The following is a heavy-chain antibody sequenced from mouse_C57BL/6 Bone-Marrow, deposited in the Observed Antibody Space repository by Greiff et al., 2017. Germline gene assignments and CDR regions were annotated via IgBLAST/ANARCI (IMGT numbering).Heavy chain of an antibody. Sequence: VQLQQSGPGLVQPSQSLSITCTVSGFSLTSSGVHWVRQTPGKGLEWLGVIWSGGSKDYNAAFISRLSISKDNSKIQVFFRMNSLQADDTAICYSAKLDGSSYWGQGTTLTVSS. D-gene: IGHD1-1*01. CDR2: IWSGGSK. CDR1: GFSLTSSG. CDR3: AKLDGSSY. J-gene: IGHJ2*01. V-gene: IGHV2-4*01.